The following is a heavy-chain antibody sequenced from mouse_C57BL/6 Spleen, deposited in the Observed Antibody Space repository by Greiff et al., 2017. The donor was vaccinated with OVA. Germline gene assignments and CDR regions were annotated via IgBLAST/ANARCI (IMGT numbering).Heavy chain of an antibody. CDR1: GYSITSGYY. Sequence: EVKLVESGPGLVKPSQSLSLTCSVTGYSITSGYYWNWIRQFPGNKLEWMGYISYDGSNNYNPSLKNRISITRDTSKNQFFLKLNSVTTEDTATYYCARRTVNWYFDVWGTGTTVTVSS. J-gene: IGHJ1*03. D-gene: IGHD1-1*01. V-gene: IGHV3-6*01. CDR2: ISYDGSN. CDR3: ARRTVNWYFDV.